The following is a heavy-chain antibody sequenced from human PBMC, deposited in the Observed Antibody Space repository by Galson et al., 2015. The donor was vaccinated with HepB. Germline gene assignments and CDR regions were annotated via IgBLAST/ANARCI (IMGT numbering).Heavy chain of an antibody. Sequence: SLRLSCAASGFTFSSYWMSWVRQAPGKGLEWVANIKQDGSEKYYVDSVKGRFTISRDNAKNSLYLQMNSLRAEDTAVYYCATLHRPFFWSGYYAPDYWGQGTLVTVSS. V-gene: IGHV3-7*01. CDR1: GFTFSSYW. CDR3: ATLHRPFFWSGYYAPDY. J-gene: IGHJ4*02. CDR2: IKQDGSEK. D-gene: IGHD3-3*01.